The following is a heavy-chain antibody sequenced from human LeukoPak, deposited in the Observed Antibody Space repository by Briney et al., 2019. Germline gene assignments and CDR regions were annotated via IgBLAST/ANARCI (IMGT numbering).Heavy chain of an antibody. CDR1: GGSSSGYY. Sequence: PSETLSLTCAVYGGSSSGYYWSWIRQPPGKGLEWIGEINHSGSTNYNPSLKSRVTISVDTSKNQFSLKLSSVTAADTAVYYCARDSVLVSPSRMIVVPAGYWGQGTLVTVSS. D-gene: IGHD3-22*01. CDR3: ARDSVLVSPSRMIVVPAGY. J-gene: IGHJ4*02. CDR2: INHSGST. V-gene: IGHV4-34*01.